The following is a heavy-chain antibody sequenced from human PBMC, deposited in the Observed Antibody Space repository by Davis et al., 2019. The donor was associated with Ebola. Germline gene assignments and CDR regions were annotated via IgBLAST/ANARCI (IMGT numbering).Heavy chain of an antibody. J-gene: IGHJ3*02. CDR3: ARWPLEGSPGAFDI. CDR2: INPNSGGT. V-gene: IGHV1-2*02. Sequence: ASVKVSCKASGYTFTGYYMHWVRQAPGQGLEWMGWINPNSGGTNYAQKFQGRVTMTRDTSISTAYMELSRLRSDDTAVYYCARWPLEGSPGAFDIWGQGTMVTVSS. D-gene: IGHD1-26*01. CDR1: GYTFTGYY.